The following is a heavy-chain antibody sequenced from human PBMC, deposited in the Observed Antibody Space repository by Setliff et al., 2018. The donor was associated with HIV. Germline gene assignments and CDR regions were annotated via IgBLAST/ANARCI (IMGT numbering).Heavy chain of an antibody. CDR2: IYRSGRT. CDR3: ARDGDYGYNYVA. CDR1: GGSISSGSYY. J-gene: IGHJ5*02. Sequence: LSLTCTVSGGSISSGSYYWSWIRQPAGKGLEWIGRIYRSGRTDYNPSLKSRVTMSADTSDNQFSLSLSSVTAADTAVYYCARDGDYGYNYVAWGQGTLVTVSS. V-gene: IGHV4-61*02. D-gene: IGHD3-10*02.